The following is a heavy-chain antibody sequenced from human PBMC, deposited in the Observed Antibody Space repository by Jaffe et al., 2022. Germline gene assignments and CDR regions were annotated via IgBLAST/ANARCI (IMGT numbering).Heavy chain of an antibody. CDR3: ARVTGDYYYYYMDV. CDR2: INAGNGNT. Sequence: QVQLVQSGAEVKKPGASVKVSCKASGYTFTSYAMHWVRQAPGQRLEWMGWINAGNGNTKYSQKFQGRVTITRDTSASTAYMELSSLRSEDTAVYYCARVTGDYYYYYMDVWGKGTTVTVSS. V-gene: IGHV1-3*01. CDR1: GYTFTSYA. D-gene: IGHD3-10*01. J-gene: IGHJ6*03.